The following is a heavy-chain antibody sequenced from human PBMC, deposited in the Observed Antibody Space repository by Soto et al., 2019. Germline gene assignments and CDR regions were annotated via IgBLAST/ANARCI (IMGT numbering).Heavy chain of an antibody. Sequence: SVKVSSKASGGTFSSYAVSWVRQAPGQGLEWTGGIIPIFGTANYAQKFQGRVTITADKSTSTAYMELSSLRSEDTAVYYCARGGGYCSGGSCSPGGYYYYGMDVWGQGTTVTVSS. J-gene: IGHJ6*02. V-gene: IGHV1-69*06. CDR1: GGTFSSYA. CDR2: IIPIFGTA. CDR3: ARGGGYCSGGSCSPGGYYYYGMDV. D-gene: IGHD2-15*01.